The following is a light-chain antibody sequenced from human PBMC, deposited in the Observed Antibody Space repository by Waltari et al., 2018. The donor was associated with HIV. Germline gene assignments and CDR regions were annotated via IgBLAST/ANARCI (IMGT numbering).Light chain of an antibody. Sequence: QSALTQPRSVSGSPGQSVTISCTGTSSDVGGYNYVSWYQQHPGKAPKLLIYDVSNRPSGVPDCFSGSKSGNTSSLTISGLQAEDEADDYCCSYAGIWVFGGGTKLTVL. CDR3: CSYAGIWV. CDR2: DVS. J-gene: IGLJ3*02. V-gene: IGLV2-11*01. CDR1: SSDVGGYNY.